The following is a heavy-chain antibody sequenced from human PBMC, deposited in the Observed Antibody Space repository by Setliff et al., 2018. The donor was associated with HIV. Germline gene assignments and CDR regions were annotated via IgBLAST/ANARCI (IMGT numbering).Heavy chain of an antibody. Sequence: SETLSLTCAVYGESFSGYYWSWIRQHPGKGLEWIGYIYYSGSTYYNPSLKSRVTISVDTSKNQFSLKLSSVTAADTAVYYCARDSRYYAPYYYYYYMDVWGKGTTVTVSS. CDR3: ARDSRYYAPYYYYYYMDV. J-gene: IGHJ6*03. V-gene: IGHV4-31*11. CDR1: GESFSGYY. CDR2: IYYSGST. D-gene: IGHD2-2*01.